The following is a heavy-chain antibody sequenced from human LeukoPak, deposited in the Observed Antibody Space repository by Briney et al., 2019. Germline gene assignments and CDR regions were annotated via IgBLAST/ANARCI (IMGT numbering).Heavy chain of an antibody. CDR2: FYRSGST. D-gene: IGHD4-23*01. V-gene: IGHV4-38-2*02. CDR3: ARVGGQGTSYLEAFDI. CDR1: GYSISGCYY. J-gene: IGHJ3*02. Sequence: SETLSLTCTVSGYSISGCYYWGWIRQPPGKGLQWIGSFYRSGSTYYNPSLKSRVTISVDTSKNQFSLRLNSVTAADTAVYYCARVGGQGTSYLEAFDIWGHGTMVTVSS.